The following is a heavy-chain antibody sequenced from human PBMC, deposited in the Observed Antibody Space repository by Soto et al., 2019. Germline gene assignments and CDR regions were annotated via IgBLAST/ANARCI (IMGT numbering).Heavy chain of an antibody. D-gene: IGHD5-12*01. J-gene: IGHJ4*02. Sequence: SETLSLTCAVYGGSFSGYYWSWIRQPPGKGLEWIGEINHSGSTNYNPSLKSRVTISVDTSKNQFSLKLSSVTAADTAVYYCARARGVATMVGNDYWGQGTLVTVSS. V-gene: IGHV4-34*01. CDR3: ARARGVATMVGNDY. CDR1: GGSFSGYY. CDR2: INHSGST.